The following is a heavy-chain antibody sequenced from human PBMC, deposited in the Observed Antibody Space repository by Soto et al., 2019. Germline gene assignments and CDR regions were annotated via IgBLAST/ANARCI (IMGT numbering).Heavy chain of an antibody. Sequence: SETLSLTCTVSGGSISSYYWSWIRQPPGKGLEWIGYIYYSGSTNYNPSLKSRVTISVDTSKNQFSLKLSSVTAADTAVYYCARMTGTTLGAFDIWGQGTMVTVSS. D-gene: IGHD1-1*01. CDR3: ARMTGTTLGAFDI. CDR2: IYYSGST. V-gene: IGHV4-59*01. J-gene: IGHJ3*02. CDR1: GGSISSYY.